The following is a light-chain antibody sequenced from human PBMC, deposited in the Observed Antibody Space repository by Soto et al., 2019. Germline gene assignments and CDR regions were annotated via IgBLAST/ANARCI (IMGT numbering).Light chain of an antibody. CDR2: EVS. V-gene: IGLV2-14*01. J-gene: IGLJ1*01. Sequence: QSVLTQPASVSGSPGHSITISCTGTSSDVGGYNYVSWYQQHPGKAPKLMMYEVSNRHSGVSNRFSDAKSGNTASLTISGRQAEDEADYYCSSYTSSSTLYVFGTGTKLPVL. CDR3: SSYTSSSTLYV. CDR1: SSDVGGYNY.